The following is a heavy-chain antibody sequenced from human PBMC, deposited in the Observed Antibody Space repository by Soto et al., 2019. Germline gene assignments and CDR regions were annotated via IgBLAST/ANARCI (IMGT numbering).Heavy chain of an antibody. CDR1: GGTFSNYV. Sequence: QVQLVQSGAEVKKPGSSVKVSCKASGGTFSNYVISWVRQAPGQGLEWMGGIIPIFGTATYAQKLQGRVTITADESTSTAYMELRSLRSEDAAVYYGARFPGYSSGVSTRSLSWYFDLGGRGTLVTVSS. CDR3: ARFPGYSSGVSTRSLSWYFDL. D-gene: IGHD6-19*01. CDR2: IIPIFGTA. J-gene: IGHJ2*01. V-gene: IGHV1-69*12.